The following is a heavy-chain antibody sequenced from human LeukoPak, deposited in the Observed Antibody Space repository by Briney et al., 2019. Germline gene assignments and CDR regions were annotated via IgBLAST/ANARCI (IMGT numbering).Heavy chain of an antibody. J-gene: IGHJ4*02. CDR2: ISAYNGNT. Sequence: ASVKVSCKASGYTFTSYGISWVRQAPGQGLEWMGWISAYNGNTNYAQKLQGRVTTTTDTSTSTAYMELRSLRSDDTAVYYCARSYDFWSGDSQFDYWGLGTLVTVSS. V-gene: IGHV1-18*01. CDR3: ARSYDFWSGDSQFDY. D-gene: IGHD3-3*01. CDR1: GYTFTSYG.